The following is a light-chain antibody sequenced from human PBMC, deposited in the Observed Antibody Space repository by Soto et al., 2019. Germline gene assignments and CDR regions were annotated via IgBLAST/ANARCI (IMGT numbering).Light chain of an antibody. V-gene: IGKV1-5*03. J-gene: IGKJ1*01. Sequence: DIQLTQSPSTLSASVGDRVTITCWASQTISSWLAWYQQKPGKAPNLLIHETSNFQSGVPSRFSGSGSGTEFTLTISSLQPYDHATYYCRYYHYYCWTFGKGTKVAIK. CDR2: ETS. CDR3: RYYHYYCWT. CDR1: QTISSW.